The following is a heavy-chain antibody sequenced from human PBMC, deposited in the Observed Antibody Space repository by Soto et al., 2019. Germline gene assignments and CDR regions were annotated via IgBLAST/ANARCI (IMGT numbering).Heavy chain of an antibody. D-gene: IGHD3-9*01. CDR3: ARGGNYDILSGSPRGWFDP. Sequence: QVQLQESGPGLVKPSQTLSLTCTVSGGSISSGGYYWSWIRQHPGKGLEWIGYIYYSGSTYYNPSRTRRVTLTEDTSKNHLSLKLSSVTAPETAVYCCARGGNYDILSGSPRGWFDPWGQGTLVTVSS. J-gene: IGHJ5*02. V-gene: IGHV4-31*03. CDR2: IYYSGST. CDR1: GGSISSGGYY.